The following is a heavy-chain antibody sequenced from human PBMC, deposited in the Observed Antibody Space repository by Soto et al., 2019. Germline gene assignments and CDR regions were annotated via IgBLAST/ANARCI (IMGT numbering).Heavy chain of an antibody. CDR3: ARQSGSCSSTSCKGGDAFDI. CDR2: ISSSSSTI. CDR1: GFTFSRYS. J-gene: IGHJ3*02. Sequence: GGSLRLSCAASGFTFSRYSMNWVRQAPGKGLEWISYISSSSSTIFYADSVKGRFTISRDNAKNSLYLQMNSLRAEGTAVYYCARQSGSCSSTSCKGGDAFDIWGQGTMVTVSS. D-gene: IGHD2-2*01. V-gene: IGHV3-48*01.